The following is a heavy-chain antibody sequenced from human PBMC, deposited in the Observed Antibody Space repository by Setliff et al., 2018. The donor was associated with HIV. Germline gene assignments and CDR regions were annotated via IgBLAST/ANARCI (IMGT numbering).Heavy chain of an antibody. CDR2: INTANYKT. V-gene: IGHV1-18*01. CDR3: ARDQATGYEKVWFSWIDP. J-gene: IGHJ5*02. Sequence: ASVKVSCKASGYTFTSYGISWVRQAPGQGLEWMGWINTANYKTKYSQKFQGRVTITADGSTSTAYMELSSLRFEDTATYYCARDQATGYEKVWFSWIDPWGQGTLVTVSS. D-gene: IGHD5-12*01. CDR1: GYTFTSYG.